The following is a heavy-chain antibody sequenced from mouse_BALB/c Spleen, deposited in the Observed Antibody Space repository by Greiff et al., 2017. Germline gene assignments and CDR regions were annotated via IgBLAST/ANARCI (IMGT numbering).Heavy chain of an antibody. V-gene: IGHV5-12-2*01. Sequence: EVKLVESGGGLVQPGGSLKLSCAASGFTFSSYTMSWVRQTPEKRLEWVAYISNGGGSTYYPDTVKGRFTFSRDSDKNTLYLQMSSLKSEDTAMYYCARGSNYYFDYWGEGTTLTVSS. CDR3: ARGSNYYFDY. D-gene: IGHD2-5*01. J-gene: IGHJ2*01. CDR2: ISNGGGST. CDR1: GFTFSSYT.